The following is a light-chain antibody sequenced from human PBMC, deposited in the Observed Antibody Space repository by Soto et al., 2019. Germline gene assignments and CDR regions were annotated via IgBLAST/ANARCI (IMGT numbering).Light chain of an antibody. CDR2: DVS. CDR1: SSDVGGYNY. V-gene: IGLV2-14*01. CDR3: SSYTSSRTLV. J-gene: IGLJ3*02. Sequence: QSALTQPASVSGAPGQSITISFTGTSSDVGGYNYVSWYQQHPGKAPKLMIYDVSNRPSGVSNRCSGSKSGKTASLTISGLKGEDEADYYCSSYTSSRTLVFGGGTKLPS.